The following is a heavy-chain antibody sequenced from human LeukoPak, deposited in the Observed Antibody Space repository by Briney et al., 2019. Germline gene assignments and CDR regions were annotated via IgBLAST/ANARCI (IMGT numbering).Heavy chain of an antibody. D-gene: IGHD3-22*01. J-gene: IGHJ4*02. CDR2: INPNSGGT. CDR3: ARSVSSGYYL. Sequence: ASVKVSCKTSGYTFTGYYMHWVRQAPGQGLEWMEWINPNSGGTNYAQKFQGRVTITADKSTSTAYMELSSLRSEDTAVYYCARSVSSGYYLWGEGTLVTVSS. V-gene: IGHV1-2*02. CDR1: GYTFTGYY.